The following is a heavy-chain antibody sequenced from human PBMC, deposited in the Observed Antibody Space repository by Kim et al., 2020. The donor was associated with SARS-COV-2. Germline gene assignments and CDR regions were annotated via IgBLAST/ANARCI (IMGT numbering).Heavy chain of an antibody. CDR2: INTNTGNP. CDR1: GYTFTSYA. J-gene: IGHJ6*02. V-gene: IGHV7-4-1*02. CDR3: ARVGAAAGTNYYYYYGMDV. D-gene: IGHD6-13*01. Sequence: ASVKVSCKASGYTFTSYAMNWVRRAPGQGLEWMGWINTNTGNPTYAQGFTGRFVFSLDTSVSTAYLQISSLKAEDTAVYYCARVGAAAGTNYYYYYGMDVWGQGTPVTVSS.